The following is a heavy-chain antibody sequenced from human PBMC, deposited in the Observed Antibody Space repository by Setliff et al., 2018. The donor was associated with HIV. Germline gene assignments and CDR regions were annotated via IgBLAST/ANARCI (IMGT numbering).Heavy chain of an antibody. V-gene: IGHV1-69*13. CDR3: ARNGPHGSGWYNYFDF. CDR1: GDTFRSHA. CDR2: IIPIIATT. J-gene: IGHJ4*02. D-gene: IGHD6-19*01. Sequence: SVKVSCKASGDTFRSHAISWVRQAPGQGLEWMGGIIPIIATTNYAQKFQDRVTITADELTNTAYMDVSSPRSEDTAVYYCARNGPHGSGWYNYFDFWGQGTLVTVSS.